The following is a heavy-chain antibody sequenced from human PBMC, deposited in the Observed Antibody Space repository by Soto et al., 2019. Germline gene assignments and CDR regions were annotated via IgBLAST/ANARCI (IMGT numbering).Heavy chain of an antibody. D-gene: IGHD4-4*01. V-gene: IGHV1-69*12. CDR3: ARDNDRLQLGGNYYYILDV. Sequence: QVQLVQSGAEMKEPGSSVKVSCKTSGGTFSSSAISWLRQAPGQGLEWMGGILPLFRTPDYAQKFQGRVTIAADESTSTADMELSSLRSEDTAVYYCARDNDRLQLGGNYYYILDVWGQGTTITVSS. CDR1: GGTFSSSA. J-gene: IGHJ6*02. CDR2: ILPLFRTP.